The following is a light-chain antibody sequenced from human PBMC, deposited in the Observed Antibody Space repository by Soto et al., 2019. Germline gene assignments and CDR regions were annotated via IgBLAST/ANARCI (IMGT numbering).Light chain of an antibody. V-gene: IGKV1-33*01. CDR3: QHYNTRPPTWT. CDR2: DTS. J-gene: IGKJ1*01. CDR1: QDINNY. Sequence: DIQMTQSPSSLSASVGDRVTITCQASQDINNYLNWYQQKPGKAPKLLIYDTSNLETGVPSRLSGSGSGTDYTFTISSLQPEDIATYYCQHYNTRPPTWTFGQGTKVDIK.